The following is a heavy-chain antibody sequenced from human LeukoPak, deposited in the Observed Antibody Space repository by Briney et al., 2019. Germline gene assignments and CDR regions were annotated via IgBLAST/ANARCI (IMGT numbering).Heavy chain of an antibody. V-gene: IGHV3-7*03. J-gene: IGHJ4*02. CDR1: GFTFSSYW. CDR2: IKQDGSEK. Sequence: GGSLRLSCAASGFTFSSYWMSWVRQAPGKGLEWVANIKQDGSEKYYVDSVKGRLTISRDNAKNSLYLQMNSLRAEDTAVYYCARVPRYFDWSYYNDYWGQGTLVTVSS. D-gene: IGHD3-9*01. CDR3: ARVPRYFDWSYYNDY.